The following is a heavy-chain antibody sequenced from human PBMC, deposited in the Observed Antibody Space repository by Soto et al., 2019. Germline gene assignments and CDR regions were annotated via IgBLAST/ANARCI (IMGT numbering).Heavy chain of an antibody. CDR1: GGSISSYY. Sequence: SETLSLTCTVSGGSISSYYWSWIRQPPGKGLEWIGYIYYSGSTNYNPSLKSRVTISVDTSKNQFSLKLSSVTAADTAVYYCARASGYYYGSGSYTGYGMDVWGQGTTVTVSS. V-gene: IGHV4-59*01. CDR2: IYYSGST. CDR3: ARASGYYYGSGSYTGYGMDV. D-gene: IGHD3-10*01. J-gene: IGHJ6*02.